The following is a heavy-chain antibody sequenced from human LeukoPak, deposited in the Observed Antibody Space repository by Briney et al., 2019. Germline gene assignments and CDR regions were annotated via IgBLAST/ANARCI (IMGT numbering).Heavy chain of an antibody. J-gene: IGHJ4*02. CDR2: ISYDGSNK. CDR1: GFTFSSYG. D-gene: IGHD6-13*01. V-gene: IGHV3-30*03. CDR3: ASQAYSSSWYGRDGGY. Sequence: GGSLRLSCAASGFTFSSYGMHWVRQAPGKGLEWVAVISYDGSNKYYADSVRGRFTISRDNSKNTLYLQMNSLRAEDTAVYYCASQAYSSSWYGRDGGYWGQGTLVTVSS.